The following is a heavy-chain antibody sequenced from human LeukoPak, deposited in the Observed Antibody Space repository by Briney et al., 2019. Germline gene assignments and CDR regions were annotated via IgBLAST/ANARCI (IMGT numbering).Heavy chain of an antibody. D-gene: IGHD6-6*01. V-gene: IGHV4-39*07. CDR1: GGSISSSSYY. CDR3: ASLGLSGIAARVGGQVGAFDI. CDR2: IYYSGST. J-gene: IGHJ3*02. Sequence: TSETLSLTCTVSGGSISSSSYYWGWIRQPPGKGLEWIGSIYYSGSTYYNPSLKSRVTISVDRSKNQFSLKLSSVTAADTAVYYCASLGLSGIAARVGGQVGAFDIWGQGTMVTVSS.